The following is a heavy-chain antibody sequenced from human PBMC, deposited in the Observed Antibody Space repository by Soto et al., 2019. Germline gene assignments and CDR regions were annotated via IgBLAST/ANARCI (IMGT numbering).Heavy chain of an antibody. CDR3: ARGRTAMLIGLVDY. J-gene: IGHJ4*02. V-gene: IGHV1-69*13. CDR1: GGTFSSYA. CDR2: IIPIFGTA. Sequence: SVKVSCKASGGTFSSYAISWVRQAPGQGLEWMGGIIPIFGTANYAQKFQGRVTITADESTSTAYMELSSLRSEDTAVYYCARGRTAMLIGLVDYWGQGTLVTVSS. D-gene: IGHD5-18*01.